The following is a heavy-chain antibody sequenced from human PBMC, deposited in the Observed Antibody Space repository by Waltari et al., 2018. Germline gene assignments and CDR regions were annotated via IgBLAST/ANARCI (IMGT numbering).Heavy chain of an antibody. D-gene: IGHD5-12*01. CDR2: IKQDGSEK. J-gene: IGHJ6*02. CDR1: GFTFSSYW. CDR3: ARLGRGWPRLHYYYGMDV. V-gene: IGHV3-7*01. Sequence: EVQLVESGGGLVQPGGSLRLSCAASGFTFSSYWMSWVRQAPGKGLEWVANIKQDGSEKYYVDSVKGRFTISRDNAKNSLYLQMNSLRAEDTAVYYCARLGRGWPRLHYYYGMDVWGQGTTVTVSS.